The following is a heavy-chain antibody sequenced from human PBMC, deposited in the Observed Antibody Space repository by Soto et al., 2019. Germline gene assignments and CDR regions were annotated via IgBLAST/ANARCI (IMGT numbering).Heavy chain of an antibody. Sequence: GGSLRLSCVGSGFTFSTYSINWVRQAPGKGLEWVSSISSRSDIYYADSVKGRFTISRGNAKNSVSLQMSSLRAEDTAVYYCAREYTAWPLAYGLDVWGQGITVTVSS. CDR1: GFTFSTYS. CDR2: ISSRSDI. V-gene: IGHV3-21*01. CDR3: AREYTAWPLAYGLDV. J-gene: IGHJ6*02. D-gene: IGHD2-2*02.